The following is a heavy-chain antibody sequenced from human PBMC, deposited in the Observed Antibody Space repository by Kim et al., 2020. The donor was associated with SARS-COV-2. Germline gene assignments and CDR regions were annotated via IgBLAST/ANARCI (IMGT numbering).Heavy chain of an antibody. Sequence: ASVKVSCKASGYTFTSYYMHWVRQAPGQGLEWMGIINPSGGSTSYAQKFQGRVTMTRDTSTSTVYMELSSLRSEDTAVYYCARQILETYSSSSEEDAFDIWGQGTMVTVSS. V-gene: IGHV1-46*01. J-gene: IGHJ3*02. CDR3: ARQILETYSSSSEEDAFDI. CDR2: INPSGGST. CDR1: GYTFTSYY. D-gene: IGHD6-6*01.